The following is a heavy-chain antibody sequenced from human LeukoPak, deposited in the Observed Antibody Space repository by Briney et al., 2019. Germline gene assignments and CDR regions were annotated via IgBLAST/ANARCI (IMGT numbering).Heavy chain of an antibody. J-gene: IGHJ3*01. CDR3: AFRGKVTVTTKGAFDF. D-gene: IGHD4-17*01. Sequence: PGGSLRLSCVASGFTSGSYAMSWVRQAPGKGLEWVSLISGNGVGTDYADSVKGRFTISRDNSKNTLYLQMNSLRAEDTAVYYCAFRGKVTVTTKGAFDFWGQGTMVTASS. V-gene: IGHV3-23*01. CDR1: GFTSGSYA. CDR2: ISGNGVGT.